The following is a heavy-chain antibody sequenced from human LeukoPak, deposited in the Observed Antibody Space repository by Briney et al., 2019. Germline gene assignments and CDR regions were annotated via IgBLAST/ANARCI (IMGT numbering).Heavy chain of an antibody. V-gene: IGHV3-74*01. Sequence: PGGSLRLSCAASGFTFSSYWMHWVRQAPRKGLVWVSRINSDRSSISYADSVNGRFTIARDNAKNTLSLQMNSLRVEDTAVYYCARGTSAYGDYANYWGHGTPVTVSS. CDR3: ARGTSAYGDYANY. D-gene: IGHD4-17*01. J-gene: IGHJ4*01. CDR1: GFTFSSYW. CDR2: INSDRSSI.